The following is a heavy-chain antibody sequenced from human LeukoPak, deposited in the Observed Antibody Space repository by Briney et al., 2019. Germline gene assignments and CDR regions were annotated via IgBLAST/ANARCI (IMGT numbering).Heavy chain of an antibody. CDR3: ARALVWFGEWFDP. CDR2: INPNSGGT. V-gene: IGHV1-2*02. CDR1: GYTFTGYY. Sequence: ASVKVSCKASGYTFTGYYMHWVRQAPGQGLEWMGWINPNSGGTNYAQKFQGRVTMTSDTSISTAYMELSRLRSDDTAVYYCARALVWFGEWFDPWGQGTLVTVSS. D-gene: IGHD3-10*01. J-gene: IGHJ5*02.